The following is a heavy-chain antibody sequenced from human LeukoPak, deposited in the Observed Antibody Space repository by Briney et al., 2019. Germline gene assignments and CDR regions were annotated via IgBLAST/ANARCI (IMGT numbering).Heavy chain of an antibody. V-gene: IGHV4-39*01. Sequence: SETLSLTCTVSGGSISSSSYYWAWIRQPPGKGLEWIGSIYYSGSTYYNPSLKSRVSISVDTSKSQFSLKLSSVTAADTAVYYCARPWNSDVTLAVAGIDYWGQGSLVTVSS. CDR3: ARPWNSDVTLAVAGIDY. J-gene: IGHJ4*02. CDR1: GGSISSSSYY. CDR2: IYYSGST. D-gene: IGHD6-13*01.